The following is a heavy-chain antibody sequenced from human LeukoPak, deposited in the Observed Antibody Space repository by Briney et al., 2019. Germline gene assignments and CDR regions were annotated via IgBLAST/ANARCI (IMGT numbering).Heavy chain of an antibody. D-gene: IGHD5-18*01. Sequence: GGSLRLSCAASGFTFNNHAMSWVRQAPGKGLKWVAGISHSGGSAYHADAVKGRFIISRDNSKNTLYLQMNSLRAEDTAVYYCAKGGRYSYGYKGDYWGQGTLVTVSS. CDR3: AKGGRYSYGYKGDY. CDR2: ISHSGGSA. CDR1: GFTFNNHA. V-gene: IGHV3-23*01. J-gene: IGHJ4*02.